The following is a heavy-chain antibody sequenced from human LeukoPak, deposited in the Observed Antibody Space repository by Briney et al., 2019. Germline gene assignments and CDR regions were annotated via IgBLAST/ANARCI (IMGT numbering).Heavy chain of an antibody. Sequence: SETLSLTCTASGGSISSYYWSWIRQPPGKGLEWIGYIYYSGSTNYNPSLKSRVTISVDTSKNLFSLKLGAVTAADTAVYYCARVPRPVGELLRNGMDVWGQGTTVTVSS. CDR1: GGSISSYY. V-gene: IGHV4-59*01. D-gene: IGHD3-10*01. CDR3: ARVPRPVGELLRNGMDV. J-gene: IGHJ6*02. CDR2: IYYSGST.